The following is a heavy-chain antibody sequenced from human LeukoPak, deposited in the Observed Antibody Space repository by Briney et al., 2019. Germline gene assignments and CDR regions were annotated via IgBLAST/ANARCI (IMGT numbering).Heavy chain of an antibody. D-gene: IGHD5-18*01. CDR3: ARDQRLGFFSGYSYGYH. V-gene: IGHV1-18*01. J-gene: IGHJ4*02. Sequence: GASVKVSCKASGYTFTSYGISWVRQAPGQGLEWMGWISAYNGNTNYAQKLQGRVTMTTDTSTSTAYMELRSLRSDDTAAYYCARDQRLGFFSGYSYGYHWGQGTLVTVSS. CDR1: GYTFTSYG. CDR2: ISAYNGNT.